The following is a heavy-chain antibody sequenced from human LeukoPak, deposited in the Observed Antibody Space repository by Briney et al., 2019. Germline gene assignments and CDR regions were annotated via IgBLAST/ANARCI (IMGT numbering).Heavy chain of an antibody. V-gene: IGHV1-69*05. CDR3: ASADDHRNDGFQY. J-gene: IGHJ4*02. CDR1: GGTFSDFA. Sequence: SVEVSCKASGGTFSDFALSWLRQVPGQGLEWMGGILPVFGTPSYAQRFEGRVTITTDESTTTGFIEISSLTSEDTAFYYCASADDHRNDGFQYWGQGTLVTVSS. CDR2: ILPVFGTP. D-gene: IGHD1-1*01.